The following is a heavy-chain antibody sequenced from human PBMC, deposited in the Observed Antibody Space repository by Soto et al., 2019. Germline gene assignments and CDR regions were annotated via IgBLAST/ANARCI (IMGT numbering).Heavy chain of an antibody. D-gene: IGHD6-13*01. CDR1: GGSISSYY. CDR3: ASRYSSSWDYYYYGMDV. CDR2: IYYSGST. J-gene: IGHJ6*02. V-gene: IGHV4-39*01. Sequence: SETLSLTCTVSGGSISSYYWGWIRQPPGKGLEWIGSIYYSGSTYYNPSLKSRVTISVDTSKNQFSLKLSSVTAADTAVYYCASRYSSSWDYYYYGMDVWGQGTTVTVSS.